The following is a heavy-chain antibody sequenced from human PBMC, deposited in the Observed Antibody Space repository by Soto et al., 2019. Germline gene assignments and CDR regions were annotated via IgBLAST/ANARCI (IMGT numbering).Heavy chain of an antibody. CDR2: IKSKTDGGTT. CDR1: GFTFSNAW. V-gene: IGHV3-15*01. J-gene: IGHJ4*02. D-gene: IGHD2-2*01. Sequence: EVQLVESGGGLVKPGGSLRLSCAASGFTFSNAWMSWVRQAPGKGLEWVGRIKSKTDGGTTDYAAPVKGRFTISRDVSKNTLYLQMNSLKTEDTAVYYCTTDIVVVPADKFDYWGQGTLVTVSS. CDR3: TTDIVVVPADKFDY.